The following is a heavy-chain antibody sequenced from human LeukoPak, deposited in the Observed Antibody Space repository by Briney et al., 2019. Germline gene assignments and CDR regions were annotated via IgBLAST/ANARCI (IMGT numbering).Heavy chain of an antibody. V-gene: IGHV3-7*03. CDR2: IKQDGSEK. CDR3: ARAWASSWYGGDAFDI. Sequence: GGSLRLSCAASGFTFSSYWMSWVRQAPGKGLEWVANIKQDGSEKYYVDSVKGRFTISRDNAKNSLYLQMNSLRAEDTAVYYCARAWASSWYGGDAFDIWGQGTMVTVSS. CDR1: GFTFSSYW. J-gene: IGHJ3*02. D-gene: IGHD6-13*01.